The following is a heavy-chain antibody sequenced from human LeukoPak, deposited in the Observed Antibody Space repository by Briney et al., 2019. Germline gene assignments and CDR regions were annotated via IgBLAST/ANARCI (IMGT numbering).Heavy chain of an antibody. J-gene: IGHJ4*02. D-gene: IGHD1-26*01. CDR1: GYTFTIYY. CDR3: ARNPARSGSYADY. V-gene: IGHV1-46*01. Sequence: GASVMVSFKASGYTFTIYYMHWVRQAPGQGLEWMGIINPSGGSTSYAQKFQGRVTMTRDTSTSTVYMELSSLRPEDTAVYYCARNPARSGSYADYWGQGTLVTVSS. CDR2: INPSGGST.